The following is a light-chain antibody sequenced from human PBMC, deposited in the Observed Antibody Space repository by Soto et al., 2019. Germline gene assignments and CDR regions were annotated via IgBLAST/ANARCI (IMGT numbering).Light chain of an antibody. J-gene: IGLJ1*01. Sequence: QSVLTQPASVSGSPGQSITIPCTGTSNDVGDYNYVSWYQQHPGKAPKLMIYEVSKRPSGVPGRFSGSKSGNTASLTVSGLQAEDEADYYCSSYAGSSTLYVFGTGTKVTV. CDR3: SSYAGSSTLYV. V-gene: IGLV2-8*01. CDR2: EVS. CDR1: SNDVGDYNY.